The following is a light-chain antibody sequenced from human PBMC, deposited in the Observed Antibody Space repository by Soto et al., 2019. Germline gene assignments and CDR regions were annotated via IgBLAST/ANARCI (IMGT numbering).Light chain of an antibody. J-gene: IGKJ1*01. CDR1: QSITNW. CDR2: DAS. Sequence: DIQMTQSPSSLSASVGDRVTITCRASQSITNWLAWYQQKPGKAPKLLIYDASSLESGVPSRFSGGGFGTELTLTINSLKNDDFETYYCQQYNTYSTFGQGTKVDIK. V-gene: IGKV1-5*01. CDR3: QQYNTYST.